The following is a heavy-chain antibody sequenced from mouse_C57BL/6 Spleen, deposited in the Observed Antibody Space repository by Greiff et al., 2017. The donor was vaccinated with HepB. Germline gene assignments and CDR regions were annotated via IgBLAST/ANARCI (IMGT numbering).Heavy chain of an antibody. Sequence: QVQLKESGAELVRPGASVTLSCKASGYTFTDYEMHWVKQTPVHGLEWIGAIDPETGGTAYNQKFKGKAILTADKSSSTAYMELRSLTSEDSAVYYCTRLLRYWGQGTLVTVSA. CDR1: GYTFTDYE. CDR3: TRLLRY. V-gene: IGHV1-15*01. CDR2: IDPETGGT. J-gene: IGHJ3*01. D-gene: IGHD1-1*01.